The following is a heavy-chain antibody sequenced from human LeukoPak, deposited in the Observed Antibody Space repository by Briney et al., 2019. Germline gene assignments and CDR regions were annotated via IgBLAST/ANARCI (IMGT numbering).Heavy chain of an antibody. CDR2: IYYIGST. CDR3: STRSYTSGWHWNFEY. Sequence: PSETLSLTCTLSGGSVSSSTFFWGWIRPPPGKGRDWFGSIYYIGSTYYNPSLRSRVTMSMDTSKNQLSLKLNSVTAADTAVYYCSTRSYTSGWHWNFEYWGQGALVTVSS. CDR1: GGSVSSSTFF. J-gene: IGHJ4*02. V-gene: IGHV4-39*01. D-gene: IGHD6-19*01.